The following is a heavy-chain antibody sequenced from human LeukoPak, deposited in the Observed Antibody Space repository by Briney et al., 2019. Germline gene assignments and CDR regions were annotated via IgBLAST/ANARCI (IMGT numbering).Heavy chain of an antibody. Sequence: PSETLSLTCAVYGGTFSGYYWSWIRQPPGKGLEWIGEINHSGSTNYNPSLKGRVTISLDTYKNQFSLKLSSVTAADTAVYYCARRYCSSWDPPVEPGPFFFYYWGQGTPANRL. CDR1: GGTFSGYY. J-gene: IGHJ4*01. CDR2: INHSGST. D-gene: IGHD6-13*01. CDR3: ARRYCSSWDPPVEPGPFFFYY. V-gene: IGHV4-34*01.